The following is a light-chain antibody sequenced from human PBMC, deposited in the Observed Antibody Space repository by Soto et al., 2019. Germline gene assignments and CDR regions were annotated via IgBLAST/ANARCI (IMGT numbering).Light chain of an antibody. J-gene: IGKJ1*01. CDR1: QSISRW. CDR2: DVS. V-gene: IGKV1-5*01. Sequence: DIQMTQSPSTLSASVGDRVTITCRASQSISRWLAWYQQKSGKAPKLLIYDVSSLQSGVPSRFSGSGSGTEFTLTISSLQPDDFATYYCQHYKMYSPWTFGQGTKVDIK. CDR3: QHYKMYSPWT.